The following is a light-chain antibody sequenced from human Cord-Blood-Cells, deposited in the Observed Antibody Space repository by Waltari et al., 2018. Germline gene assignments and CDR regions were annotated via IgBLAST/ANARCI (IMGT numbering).Light chain of an antibody. J-gene: IGLJ1*01. CDR2: EGS. CDR3: CSYAGSKYV. V-gene: IGLV2-23*01. Sequence: QSALTQPASVSGSPGQSITISCTGTSSDVGGYHLVSWYQQHPGKAPKLMIYEGSKRPAGVSNRFSGSNSGNTAALTISGLQGEDEADYYGCSYAGSKYVFGTGTKVTVL. CDR1: SSDVGGYHL.